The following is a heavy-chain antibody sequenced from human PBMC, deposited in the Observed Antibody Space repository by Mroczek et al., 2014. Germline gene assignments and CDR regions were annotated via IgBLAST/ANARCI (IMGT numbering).Heavy chain of an antibody. CDR1: GFIFNNYV. CDR2: IGGSSGTT. CDR3: VKEGCTDGVCRLGFDP. J-gene: IGHJ5*02. D-gene: IGHD2-8*01. V-gene: IGHV3-23*01. Sequence: VQLQQSGGGLVQPGGSLRLSCAASGFIFNNYVMTWVRQAPGKGLEWVSRIGGSSGTTSYTDSVQGRFTISRDNSKNTLYLQMDSLTTEDTALYYCVKEGCTDGVCRLGFDPWGQGTLVTVSS.